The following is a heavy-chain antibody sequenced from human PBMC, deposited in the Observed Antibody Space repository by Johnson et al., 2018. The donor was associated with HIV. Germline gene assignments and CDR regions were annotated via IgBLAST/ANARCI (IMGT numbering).Heavy chain of an antibody. Sequence: VQLVESGGGVVRPGGSLRLSCAASGFTFDDYGMSWVRQAPGKGLEWVSGINWNGGSTGYADSVKGRLTISRDNAKNSLYLQMNSLRAEDTALYYCAINSGYDSHGAFDIWCQGTMVTVSS. CDR2: INWNGGST. CDR1: GFTFDDYG. CDR3: AINSGYDSHGAFDI. J-gene: IGHJ3*02. V-gene: IGHV3-20*04. D-gene: IGHD5-12*01.